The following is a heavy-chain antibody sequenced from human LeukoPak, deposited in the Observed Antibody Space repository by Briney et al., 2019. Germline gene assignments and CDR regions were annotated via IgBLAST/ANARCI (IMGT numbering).Heavy chain of an antibody. Sequence: GGSLRLSCAASGFTFSSYWMSWVRQAPGKGLEWVANIKEDGSEKYYVDSVKGRFTISRDNAKNSLYLQMNSLRAEDTAVYYCAREGGYSSSSFIDYWGQGTLVTVSS. CDR1: GFTFSSYW. CDR3: AREGGYSSSSFIDY. V-gene: IGHV3-7*01. CDR2: IKEDGSEK. J-gene: IGHJ4*02. D-gene: IGHD6-6*01.